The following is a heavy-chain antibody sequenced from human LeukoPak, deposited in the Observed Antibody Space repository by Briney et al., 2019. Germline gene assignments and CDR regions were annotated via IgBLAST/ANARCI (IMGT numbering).Heavy chain of an antibody. Sequence: SVKVSCKASGGTFSSYAISWVRQAPGQGLEWMGGIIPIFGTTTYAQKVQGRVTITADESTSTPYMELSSLRSEDTAVYFCARSHYSSYWDNGPHYYYYMDVWGKGTTVTVSS. CDR3: ARSHYSSYWDNGPHYYYYMDV. CDR2: IIPIFGTT. V-gene: IGHV1-69*13. CDR1: GGTFSSYA. J-gene: IGHJ6*03. D-gene: IGHD6-6*01.